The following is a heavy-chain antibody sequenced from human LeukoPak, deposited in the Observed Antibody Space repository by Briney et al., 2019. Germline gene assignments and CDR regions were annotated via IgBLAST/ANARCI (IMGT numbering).Heavy chain of an antibody. D-gene: IGHD2-15*01. CDR1: GFTFSTYA. J-gene: IGHJ4*02. CDR3: AKVPIDIVVVVAAAYFDY. CDR2: ISGSGGST. V-gene: IGHV3-23*01. Sequence: GGSLRLSCAASGFTFSTYAVSWVRQAPGKGLEWVSAISGSGGSTYYADSVKGRFTISRDNSKNTLYLQMNSLRAEDTAVYYCAKVPIDIVVVVAAAYFDYWGQGTLVTVSS.